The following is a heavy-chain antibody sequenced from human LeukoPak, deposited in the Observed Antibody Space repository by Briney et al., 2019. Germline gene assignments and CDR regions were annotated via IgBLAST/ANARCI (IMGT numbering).Heavy chain of an antibody. CDR1: GVSLSTSGMR. V-gene: IGHV2-70*04. CDR2: IDWDDDK. Sequence: ESGPTLVNPTQILTLTCTFSGVSLSTSGMRVSWIRQPPGKALEWLARIDWDDDKFYSTSLKTRLTISKDTSKNQVVLTMTNMDPVDTATYYCARMSVSSGWFDPWGQGTLVTVSS. CDR3: ARMSVSSGWFDP. J-gene: IGHJ5*02.